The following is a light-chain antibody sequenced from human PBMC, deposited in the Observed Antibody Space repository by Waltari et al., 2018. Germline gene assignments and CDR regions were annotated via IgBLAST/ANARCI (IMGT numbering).Light chain of an antibody. CDR1: QSLLHSNGYNY. CDR3: MQALQTPYT. Sequence: DIVMTQSQLSLPVTTGVTASISCRSSQSLLHSNGYNYLDWYLQKPGQSPQLLIYLGSNRASGVPDRFSGSGSGTDFTLKISRVEAEDVGVYYCMQALQTPYTFGQGTKLEIK. CDR2: LGS. J-gene: IGKJ2*01. V-gene: IGKV2-28*01.